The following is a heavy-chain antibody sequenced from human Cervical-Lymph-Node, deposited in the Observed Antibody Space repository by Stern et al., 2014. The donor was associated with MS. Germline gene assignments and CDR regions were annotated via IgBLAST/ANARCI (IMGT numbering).Heavy chain of an antibody. Sequence: VQLLESGSELKKPGASVKVSCKASGYTLTNYPINWVRQAPGQGLEWMGWLNTNTGNSTYAQDFTGRFVFSLDTSVSTAYLQISNLKAEDTAVYYCARDFVDTAMITRSDYLDCWGQGTLVTVSS. CDR2: LNTNTGNS. V-gene: IGHV7-4-1*02. CDR3: ARDFVDTAMITRSDYLDC. J-gene: IGHJ4*02. D-gene: IGHD5-18*01. CDR1: GYTLTNYP.